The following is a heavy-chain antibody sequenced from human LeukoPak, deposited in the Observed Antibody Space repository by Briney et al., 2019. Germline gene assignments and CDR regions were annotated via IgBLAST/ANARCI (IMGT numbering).Heavy chain of an antibody. J-gene: IGHJ6*04. Sequence: SGPTPVNPTQTLTLTCTFSGFSLSTSGMCVSWIRQPPGKALEWLALIDWDDDKYYSTSLKTRLTISKDTSKNQVVLTMTNMDPVDTATYYCARTPADTVVVPAAMRHYYYGMDVWGKGTTVTVSS. V-gene: IGHV2-70*01. CDR2: IDWDDDK. CDR1: GFSLSTSGMC. CDR3: ARTPADTVVVPAAMRHYYYGMDV. D-gene: IGHD2-2*01.